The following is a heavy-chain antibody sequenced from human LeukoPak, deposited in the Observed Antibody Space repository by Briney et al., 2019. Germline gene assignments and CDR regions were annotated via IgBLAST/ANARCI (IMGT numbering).Heavy chain of an antibody. D-gene: IGHD5-18*01. CDR3: AGGYSYGSTYYYMDV. Sequence: PSETLSLTCTVSGGSISSYYWGWIRQPPGKGLEWIGSIYHSGSTYYNPSLKSRVTISVDTSKNQFSLKLSSVTAADTAVYYCAGGYSYGSTYYYMDVWGKGTTVTISS. J-gene: IGHJ6*03. CDR2: IYHSGST. CDR1: GGSISSYY. V-gene: IGHV4-39*07.